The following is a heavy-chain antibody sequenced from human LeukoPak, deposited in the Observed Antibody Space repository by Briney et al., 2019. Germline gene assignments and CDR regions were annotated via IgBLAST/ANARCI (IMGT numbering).Heavy chain of an antibody. CDR3: ARRAVAGTTDP. Sequence: GASVKVSCKASGYTFTSYYMHWVRQAPGQGLEWMGIINPSGGSTSYAQKFQGRVTMTRDTSTSTVYMELSSLRSEDTDVYYCARRAVAGTTDPWGQGTLVTVSS. D-gene: IGHD6-19*01. J-gene: IGHJ5*02. CDR2: INPSGGST. CDR1: GYTFTSYY. V-gene: IGHV1-46*01.